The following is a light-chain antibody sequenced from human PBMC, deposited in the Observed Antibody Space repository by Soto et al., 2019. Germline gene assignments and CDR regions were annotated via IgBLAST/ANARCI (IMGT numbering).Light chain of an antibody. J-gene: IGKJ4*01. Sequence: IEMTQSPSTVSASVGDRITITCRASQGISSRLAWYQQKPGKAPNLLIYSASILQSGVTNRFSGSGSGTYFTLTIASLQPEDFATYYCQQAYILPPVFGGGTKVDIK. CDR2: SAS. CDR3: QQAYILPPV. V-gene: IGKV1-12*01. CDR1: QGISSR.